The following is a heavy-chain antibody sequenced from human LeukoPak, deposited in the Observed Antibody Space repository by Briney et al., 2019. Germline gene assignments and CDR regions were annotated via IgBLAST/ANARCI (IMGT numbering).Heavy chain of an antibody. CDR1: GGTFSSYA. D-gene: IGHD5/OR15-5a*01. CDR2: IIPIFGTA. Sequence: ASVKVSCKASGGTFSSYAISWVRQAPGQGLEWMGGIIPIFGTANYAQKFQGRVTITADKSTSTAYMELSSLRSEDTAVYYCARDPSTVGYFDYWGQRTLVTVSS. V-gene: IGHV1-69*06. J-gene: IGHJ4*02. CDR3: ARDPSTVGYFDY.